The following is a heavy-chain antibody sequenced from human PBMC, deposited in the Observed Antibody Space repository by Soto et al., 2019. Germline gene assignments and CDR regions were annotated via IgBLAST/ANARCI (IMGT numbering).Heavy chain of an antibody. Sequence: SETLSLTCTVSGGSISSGGYYWSWIRQHPGKGPEWIGYIYYSGGTYYNPSLKSRVTISVDTSKNQFSLKLSSVTAADTAVYYCARDRASGSGYYYGMDVWGQGTTVTVSS. D-gene: IGHD6-19*01. J-gene: IGHJ6*02. V-gene: IGHV4-31*03. CDR2: IYYSGGT. CDR1: GGSISSGGYY. CDR3: ARDRASGSGYYYGMDV.